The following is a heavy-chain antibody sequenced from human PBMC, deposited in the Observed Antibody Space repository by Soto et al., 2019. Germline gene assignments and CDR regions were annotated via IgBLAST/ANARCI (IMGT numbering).Heavy chain of an antibody. V-gene: IGHV3-33*01. J-gene: IGHJ6*02. Sequence: QVQLVESGGGVVQPGRSLRLSCVGSGFPFWHYGMHWVRQAPGKGLEWVAGIWSDGNKESYADSVKGLFAISRDNSKDTLYLEMNSQRVEDTAVYFCARDRNGGWFHMDVWGQGTTVSVSS. CDR2: IWSDGNKE. D-gene: IGHD6-19*01. CDR3: ARDRNGGWFHMDV. CDR1: GFPFWHYG.